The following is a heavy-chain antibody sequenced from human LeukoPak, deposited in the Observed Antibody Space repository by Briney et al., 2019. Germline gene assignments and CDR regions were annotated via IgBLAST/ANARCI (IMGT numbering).Heavy chain of an antibody. V-gene: IGHV1-2*02. D-gene: IGHD3/OR15-3a*01. CDR3: ARVLQSRWTPPHSYYCYYMDV. CDR2: INPNSGGT. CDR1: GYTFTGYY. J-gene: IGHJ6*03. Sequence: ASVKLSCKASGYTFTGYYMHWVRQAPGQGLEWMGWINPNSGGTNYAQKFQGRVTMTRDTSISTAYMELSSLRSEDTAVYYCARVLQSRWTPPHSYYCYYMDVWGKGTTVTISS.